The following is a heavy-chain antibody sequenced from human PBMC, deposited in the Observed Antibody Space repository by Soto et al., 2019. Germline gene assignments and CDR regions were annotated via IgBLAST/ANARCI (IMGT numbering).Heavy chain of an antibody. D-gene: IGHD6-13*01. CDR1: GFTLSNFW. CDR2: INDYGSRT. Sequence: GGSLGLSCAASGFTLSNFWMHWVRHVPGKGLVWVSRINDYGSRTKYYADSVKGRFTISRYNAKNTLYLEMNSLRAEDTAVEYCARDTSSPQTYFDYWGQGTRVTVSA. CDR3: ARDTSSPQTYFDY. J-gene: IGHJ4*02. V-gene: IGHV3-74*01.